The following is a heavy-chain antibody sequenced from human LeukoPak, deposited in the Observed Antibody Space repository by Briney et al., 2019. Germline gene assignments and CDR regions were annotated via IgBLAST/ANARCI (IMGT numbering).Heavy chain of an antibody. CDR1: GGSISSYY. V-gene: IGHV4-59*12. D-gene: IGHD3-3*01. J-gene: IGHJ6*03. CDR2: IYYSGST. CDR3: ARVVGDTIFGVVSYYYYMDV. Sequence: SETLSLTCTVSGGSISSYYWSWIRQPPGKGLEWIGYIYYSGSTNYNPSLKSRVTISVDTSKNQFSLKLSSVTAADTAVYYCARVVGDTIFGVVSYYYYMDVWGKGTTVTVSS.